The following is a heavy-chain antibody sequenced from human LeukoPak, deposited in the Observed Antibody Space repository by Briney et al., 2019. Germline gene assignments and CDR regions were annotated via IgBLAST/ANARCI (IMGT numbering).Heavy chain of an antibody. Sequence: GESLRLSCAASGFTFSSYWMSWVRPAPGKGLEWVANIRQDGSEKNFIDSMKGRFTFSRDNAKNSLYLQMNSLRGEDTAGYYCAREATIAAAGLDYWGQGTLVTVSS. CDR1: GFTFSSYW. J-gene: IGHJ4*02. D-gene: IGHD6-13*01. CDR2: IRQDGSEK. V-gene: IGHV3-7*01. CDR3: AREATIAAAGLDY.